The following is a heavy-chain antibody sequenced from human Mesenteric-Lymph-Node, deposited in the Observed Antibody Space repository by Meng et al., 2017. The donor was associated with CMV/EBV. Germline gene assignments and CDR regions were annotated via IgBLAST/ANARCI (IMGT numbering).Heavy chain of an antibody. D-gene: IGHD3-10*01. V-gene: IGHV3-9*01. J-gene: IGHJ4*02. CDR2: ISGNSGSI. CDR3: VTSRSGDGSGLHFDY. CDR1: GFTLDDYA. Sequence: SLKISCAASGFTLDDYAMHWVRQAPGKGLEWVSGISGNSGSIDYADSVKGRFTISRDNAKNSLYLQMNSLRPEDTAVYYCVTSRSGDGSGLHFDYWGQGTLVTVSS.